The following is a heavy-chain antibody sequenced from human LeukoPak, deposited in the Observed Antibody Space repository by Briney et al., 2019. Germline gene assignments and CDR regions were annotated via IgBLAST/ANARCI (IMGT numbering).Heavy chain of an antibody. CDR2: ISGSGGST. Sequence: GGSLRLSCAASGFTFSSYAMSWVRQAPGKGLEWVSAISGSGGSTYYADSVKVRFTISRDISKNTLYLQMNSLRPEDTAEYYCARSERGYTSGYSLFDYWGQGTQVTVSS. CDR1: GFTFSSYA. D-gene: IGHD3-9*01. CDR3: ARSERGYTSGYSLFDY. V-gene: IGHV3-23*01. J-gene: IGHJ4*02.